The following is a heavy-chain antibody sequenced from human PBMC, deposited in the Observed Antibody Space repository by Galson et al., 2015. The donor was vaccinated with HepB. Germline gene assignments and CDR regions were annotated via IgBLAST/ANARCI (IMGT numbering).Heavy chain of an antibody. CDR3: ATDGGSTSDAFFDY. CDR1: GYTSTGYY. J-gene: IGHJ4*02. CDR2: INPNSGGT. V-gene: IGHV1-2*02. Sequence: SVKVSCKASGYTSTGYYMHWVRQAPGQGLEWMGWINPNSGGTNYAQKFQGRVTMTRDTSISTAYMELSRLRSDDTAVYYCATDGGSTSDAFFDYWGQGTLVTVSS. D-gene: IGHD3-10*01.